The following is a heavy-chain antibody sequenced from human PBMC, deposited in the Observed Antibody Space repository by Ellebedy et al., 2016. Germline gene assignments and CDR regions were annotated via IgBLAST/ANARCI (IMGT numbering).Heavy chain of an antibody. CDR2: IIPIFGTA. CDR1: GGTFSSYA. CDR3: ARDDVYSRTATPYYYYGMDV. J-gene: IGHJ6*02. V-gene: IGHV1-69*13. Sequence: SVKVSCXASGGTFSSYAISWVRQAPGQGLEWMGGIIPIFGTANYAQKFQGRVTITADESTSTAYMELSSLRSEDTAVYYCARDDVYSRTATPYYYYGMDVWGQGTTVTVSS. D-gene: IGHD2-15*01.